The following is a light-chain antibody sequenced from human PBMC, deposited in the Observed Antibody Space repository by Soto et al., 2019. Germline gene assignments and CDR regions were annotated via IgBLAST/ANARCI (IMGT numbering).Light chain of an antibody. J-gene: IGKJ5*01. Sequence: EMLMTQSPATLSVSPGERVSLSCWASQSVTNKVAWYQQKPGQPPRLLISGASSRATGIPDRFSGSGSATDFTLTISRLEPEDFALYYCQHYGTSPITFGQGTRLEIK. V-gene: IGKV3-20*01. CDR1: QSVTNK. CDR3: QHYGTSPIT. CDR2: GAS.